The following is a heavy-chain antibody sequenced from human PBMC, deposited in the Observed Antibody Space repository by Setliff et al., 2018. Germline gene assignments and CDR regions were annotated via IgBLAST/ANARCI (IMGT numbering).Heavy chain of an antibody. CDR1: GFTFSTYE. Sequence: GGSLRLSCAASGFTFSTYEMSWVRQAPGKGLEWISKISGSGITIYYADSVRGRFTISRDNAKNSLYLQMNSLRAEDTAVYYCARDGVSYGMDVWGQGTTVTVSS. V-gene: IGHV3-48*03. CDR3: ARDGVSYGMDV. J-gene: IGHJ6*02. CDR2: ISGSGITI.